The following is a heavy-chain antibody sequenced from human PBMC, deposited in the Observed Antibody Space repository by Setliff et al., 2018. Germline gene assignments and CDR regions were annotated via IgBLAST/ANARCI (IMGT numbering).Heavy chain of an antibody. D-gene: IGHD2-8*02. J-gene: IGHJ4*02. Sequence: KPSETLSLTCTVSGGSISSGDYYWSWVRQPPGKGLEWIGEINHSGSTNYNPSLKSRVTISVDTSKNQFSLKLSSVTAADTALYYCTVYNTGSSKDHYWGQGTPVTVSS. CDR3: TVYNTGSSKDHY. CDR1: GGSISSGDYY. CDR2: INHSGST. V-gene: IGHV4-61*08.